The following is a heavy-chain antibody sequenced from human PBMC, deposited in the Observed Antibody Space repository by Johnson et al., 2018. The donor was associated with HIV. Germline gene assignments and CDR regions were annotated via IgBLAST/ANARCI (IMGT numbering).Heavy chain of an antibody. CDR3: GRSRVDIVVVAGAFDI. CDR1: GFTFSDYY. CDR2: ISRSGDII. V-gene: IGHV3-11*04. J-gene: IGHJ3*02. D-gene: IGHD2-15*01. Sequence: QMLLVESGGGLVKPGGSLRLSCAASGFTFSDYYMTWIRQAPGKGLEWLSFISRSGDIIRYADSVKGRFTISRDNAKNSLYLQMNSLRAEDTAVYYCGRSRVDIVVVAGAFDIWGQGTMVTVSS.